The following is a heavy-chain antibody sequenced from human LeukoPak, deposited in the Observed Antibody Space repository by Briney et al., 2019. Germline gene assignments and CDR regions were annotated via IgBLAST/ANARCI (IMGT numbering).Heavy chain of an antibody. V-gene: IGHV3-33*01. Sequence: GGSLRPSCAASGFTFSSYGMHWVRQAPGKGLECVAVIWYDGSNKYYADSVKGRFTISRLNSKNTLYLQMNSLRAEDTAAYYCARDLNGSGRGGDYYYYGMDVWGQGTTVTVSS. CDR3: ARDLNGSGRGGDYYYYGMDV. CDR2: IWYDGSNK. J-gene: IGHJ6*02. CDR1: GFTFSSYG. D-gene: IGHD3-10*01.